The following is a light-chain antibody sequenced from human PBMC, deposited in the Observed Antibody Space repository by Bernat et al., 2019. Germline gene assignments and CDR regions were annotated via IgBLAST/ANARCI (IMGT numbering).Light chain of an antibody. CDR2: QDT. J-gene: IGLJ3*02. CDR3: QAWDSSAAV. Sequence: SYELTQPPSVSVSPGQTASITCSGDTLGNKYVCWYQQKPGQSPVLIVYQDTRRPSGIPERFSGSHSWNTATLTISGTQAMDEADYYCQAWDSSAAVFGGGTKLTV. V-gene: IGLV3-1*01. CDR1: TLGNKY.